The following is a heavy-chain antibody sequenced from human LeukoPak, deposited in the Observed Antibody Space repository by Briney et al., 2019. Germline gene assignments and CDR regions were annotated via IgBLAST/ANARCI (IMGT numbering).Heavy chain of an antibody. CDR1: GYTFTCYY. V-gene: IGHV1-2*02. D-gene: IGHD2/OR15-2a*01. J-gene: IGHJ3*02. Sequence: ASVKVSCKASGYTFTCYYMHWVRQAPGQGLEWMGWINPNSGGTNYAQRFQGRGTMTRYTSNSTAYMELSRLRSDDTAVYYCATGLTKLLVAFDIWGQGTMVTVSS. CDR3: ATGLTKLLVAFDI. CDR2: INPNSGGT.